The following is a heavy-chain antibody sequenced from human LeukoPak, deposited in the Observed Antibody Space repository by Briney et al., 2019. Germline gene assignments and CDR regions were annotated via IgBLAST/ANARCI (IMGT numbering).Heavy chain of an antibody. Sequence: NPSETLSLTCAVYGGSFSGYYWSWIRQPPGKGLEWIGEINHSGSTNYNPSLKSRVTISVDTSKNQFSLKLSSVTAADTAVYYCARGHPYQYCSGGSCSPARSYYYYYYGMDVWGQGTTVTVSS. CDR3: ARGHPYQYCSGGSCSPARSYYYYYYGMDV. CDR1: GGSFSGYY. D-gene: IGHD2-15*01. CDR2: INHSGST. V-gene: IGHV4-34*01. J-gene: IGHJ6*02.